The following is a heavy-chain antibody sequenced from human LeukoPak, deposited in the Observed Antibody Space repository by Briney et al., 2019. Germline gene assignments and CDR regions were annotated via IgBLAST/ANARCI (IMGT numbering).Heavy chain of an antibody. J-gene: IGHJ5*01. Sequence: SETLSLTCTVSGGSISSSSYYWGWIRQPPGKGLEWIGSIYYSGSTYYNPSLKSRVTISVDTSKNHFSLKLSSVTAADTAVYYCARGSGYGNKGSWFDSWGQGTLVTVSS. CDR3: ARGSGYGNKGSWFDS. V-gene: IGHV4-39*01. CDR1: GGSISSSSYY. D-gene: IGHD3-22*01. CDR2: IYYSGST.